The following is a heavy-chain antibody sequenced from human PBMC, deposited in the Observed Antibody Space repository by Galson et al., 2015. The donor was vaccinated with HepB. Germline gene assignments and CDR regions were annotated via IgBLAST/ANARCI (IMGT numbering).Heavy chain of an antibody. CDR1: GFTFSSYA. V-gene: IGHV3-30-3*01. Sequence: SLRLSCAASGFTFSSYAMHWVRQAPARGLEWVAVISYDGSNKYYADSVKGRFTISRDNSKNTLFLQMNSLRAEDTAVYYCARTPPRTTVTTSHWYFDLWGRGALVSVSS. CDR3: ARTPPRTTVTTSHWYFDL. J-gene: IGHJ2*01. D-gene: IGHD4-17*01. CDR2: ISYDGSNK.